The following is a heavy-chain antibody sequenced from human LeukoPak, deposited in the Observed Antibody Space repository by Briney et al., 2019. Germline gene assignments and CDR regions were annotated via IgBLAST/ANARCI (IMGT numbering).Heavy chain of an antibody. CDR1: GFTFSRYW. Sequence: GGSLRLSCAASGFTFSRYWMSWVRQAPGKGLEWVANIKQDGSEKYYVDSVKGRFTISRDNAKNSLYLQMNSLRAEDTAVYYCARDRETYSNNWFDPWGEGTLVTVSS. J-gene: IGHJ5*02. CDR3: ARDRETYSNNWFDP. V-gene: IGHV3-7*01. CDR2: IKQDGSEK. D-gene: IGHD2-15*01.